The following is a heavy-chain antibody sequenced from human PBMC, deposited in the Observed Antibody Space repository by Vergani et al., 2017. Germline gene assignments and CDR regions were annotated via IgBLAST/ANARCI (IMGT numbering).Heavy chain of an antibody. CDR1: GFTFIQYG. Sequence: QVQLVESGGGVVQPGRSLRLSCAASGFTFIQYGMHWVRQAPGKGLEWVAVTWYDGNNKQYADSVKGRFTISRDNSKSTMYLQMNSLRDEDTATYYCAKLFRGWGIDYWGQGTQVIVTS. D-gene: IGHD3-16*01. CDR3: AKLFRGWGIDY. CDR2: TWYDGNNK. J-gene: IGHJ4*02. V-gene: IGHV3-33*06.